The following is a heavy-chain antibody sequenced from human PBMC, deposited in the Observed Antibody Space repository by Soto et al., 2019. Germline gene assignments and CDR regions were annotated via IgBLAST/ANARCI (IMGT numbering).Heavy chain of an antibody. CDR3: AREGGGYGRAFDY. D-gene: IGHD5-12*01. V-gene: IGHV1-69*13. Sequence: AASVEVSCKXSGYTFTSYDINWVRQATGQGLEWMGGIIPIFGTANYAQKFQGRVTITADESTSTAYMELSSLRSEDTAVYYCAREGGGYGRAFDYWGQGTLVTVSS. CDR2: IIPIFGTA. CDR1: GYTFTSYD. J-gene: IGHJ4*02.